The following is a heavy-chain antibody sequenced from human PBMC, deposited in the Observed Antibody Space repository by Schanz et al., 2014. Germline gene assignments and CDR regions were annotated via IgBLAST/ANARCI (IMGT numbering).Heavy chain of an antibody. J-gene: IGHJ6*02. V-gene: IGHV1-18*01. CDR1: GYDFHIYA. CDR2: ISAYNGHT. CDR3: ARAKRFGDMDV. Sequence: QILLVQPGPEVKKPGASVTVSCKASGYDFHIYAYSWVRQAPGQGPEWIGWISAYNGHTDYAQKLQGRGALTTDTSTSTAYMELRNLRSDDTAVYYCARAKRFGDMDVWGQGTTVTVSS. D-gene: IGHD3-10*01.